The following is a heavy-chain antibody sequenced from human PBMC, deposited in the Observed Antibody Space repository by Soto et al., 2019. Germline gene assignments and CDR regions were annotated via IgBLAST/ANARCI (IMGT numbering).Heavy chain of an antibody. V-gene: IGHV4-34*01. CDR2: INHSGST. D-gene: IGHD4-4*01. Sequence: PSETLSLTCAVYGGSFSGYYWSWIRQPPGKGLEWIGEINHSGSTNYNPSLKSRVTISVDTSKNQFSLKLSSVTAADTAVYYCARGSSSTVTNYYYMDVWGKGTTVTVSS. J-gene: IGHJ6*03. CDR3: ARGSSSTVTNYYYMDV. CDR1: GGSFSGYY.